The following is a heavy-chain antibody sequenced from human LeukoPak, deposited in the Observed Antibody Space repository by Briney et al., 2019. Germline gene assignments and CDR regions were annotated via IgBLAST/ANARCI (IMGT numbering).Heavy chain of an antibody. J-gene: IGHJ4*02. V-gene: IGHV1-2*06. D-gene: IGHD5-18*01. CDR2: INPNSGDT. CDR3: AREWQLWHCFDY. CDR1: GYTFTGYH. Sequence: GASVKVSCKASGYTFTGYHMHWVRQAPGQGLEWMGRINPNSGDTNYAQKFQGRVTMTRDTSISTAYVELSRLRSDDTAVYYCAREWQLWHCFDYWGQGTLVTVSS.